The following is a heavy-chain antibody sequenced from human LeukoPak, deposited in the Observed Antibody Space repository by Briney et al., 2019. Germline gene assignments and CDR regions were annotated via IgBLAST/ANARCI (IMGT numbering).Heavy chain of an antibody. CDR3: AKVAGYCSSTSCPFGY. D-gene: IGHD2-2*01. V-gene: IGHV3-23*01. CDR2: ISGSGGST. CDR1: GFTFSSYA. J-gene: IGHJ4*02. Sequence: PGGSLRLSCAASGFTFSSYAMSWVRQAPGKGLEWVSAISGSGGSTYYADSVKGRFTISRDNSKNTLYLQMNSLRAEDTAVYYCAKVAGYCSSTSCPFGYWGQGTLVTVSS.